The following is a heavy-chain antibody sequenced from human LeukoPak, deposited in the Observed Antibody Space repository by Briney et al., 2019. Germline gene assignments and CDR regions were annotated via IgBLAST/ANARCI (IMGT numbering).Heavy chain of an antibody. CDR3: ARHYIGWFDP. CDR1: GYSISSGYY. J-gene: IGHJ5*02. D-gene: IGHD3-10*01. CDR2: IYHSGRT. V-gene: IGHV4-38-2*02. Sequence: PSETLSLTCTVSGYSISSGYYWGWIRQPPGKGLEWIGSIYHSGRTYYNPSLKSRVTISVDTSKNQFSLKLSSVTAADTAVYYCARHYIGWFDPWGQGTLVTVSS.